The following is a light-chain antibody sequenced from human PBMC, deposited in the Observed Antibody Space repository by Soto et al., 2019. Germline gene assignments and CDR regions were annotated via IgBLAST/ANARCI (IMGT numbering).Light chain of an antibody. V-gene: IGKV3-15*01. CDR3: QQYKNWPPLT. CDR1: QSVSYN. Sequence: EIVMTQSPATVSVSPGETATLSCRASQSVSYNLAWYQQKPGQGLRLLIYGAFTRATGIPARFSGSGCGTEFTLTISSLQSEDFAVYYCQQYKNWPPLTFGGGTKVEIK. CDR2: GAF. J-gene: IGKJ4*01.